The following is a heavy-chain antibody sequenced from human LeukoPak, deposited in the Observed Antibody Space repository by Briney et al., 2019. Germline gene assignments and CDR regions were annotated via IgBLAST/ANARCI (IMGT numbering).Heavy chain of an antibody. CDR1: GFTFSSYA. V-gene: IGHV3-30-3*01. CDR2: ISSDGNNK. CDR3: AGDAPRNLYDILTGYLGY. J-gene: IGHJ4*02. Sequence: GGSLRLSCAASGFTFSSYAVHWVRQAPGKGLEWVAVISSDGNNKYYADSVKGRFTLSRDNSKNTLYLQMNSLRAEDTAVYYCAGDAPRNLYDILTGYLGYWGQGTLVTVSS. D-gene: IGHD3-9*01.